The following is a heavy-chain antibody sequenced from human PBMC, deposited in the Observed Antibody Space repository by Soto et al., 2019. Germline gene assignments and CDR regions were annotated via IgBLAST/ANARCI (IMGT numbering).Heavy chain of an antibody. CDR3: ARAGSGVQLWY. CDR2: IYYSGST. CDR1: GGSISSGGYY. J-gene: IGHJ4*02. D-gene: IGHD5-18*01. V-gene: IGHV4-31*03. Sequence: QVQLQESGPGLVKPSQTLSLTCTVSGGSISSGGYYWSWIRQHPGKGLEWIGYIYYSGSTYYNPSLKSRVTXSXXTSKNQFSLKLSSVTAADTAVYYCARAGSGVQLWYWGQGTLVTVSS.